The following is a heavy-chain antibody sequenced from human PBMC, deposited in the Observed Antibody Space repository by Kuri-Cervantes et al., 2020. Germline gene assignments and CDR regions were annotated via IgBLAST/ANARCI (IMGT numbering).Heavy chain of an antibody. CDR2: INPSGGST. J-gene: IGHJ4*02. CDR1: GYTFTSYY. V-gene: IGHV1-46*01. CDR3: AITYSGYPRHPYYFDY. Sequence: ASVKVSCKASGYTFTSYYMHWVRQAPGQGLEWMGIINPSGGSTSYAQKFQGRVTMTRDTSTSTVYMELSSLRSEDTAVYYCAITYSGYPRHPYYFDYWGQGTLVTVSS. D-gene: IGHD5-12*01.